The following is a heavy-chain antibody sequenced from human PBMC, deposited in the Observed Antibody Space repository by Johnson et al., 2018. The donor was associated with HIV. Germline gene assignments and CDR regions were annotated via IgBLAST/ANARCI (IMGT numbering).Heavy chain of an antibody. Sequence: VQLVESGGGLVQPGGSLRLSCAASGFTFSSYAMSWVRQAPGKGLEWVSVIYSGGSTYYADSVKGRFTISRDNSKNTVYLLMNSLRGEDTAVYYCARILLGYCRAWGQGTMVTVSS. CDR2: IYSGGST. V-gene: IGHV3-66*01. D-gene: IGHD2-15*01. J-gene: IGHJ3*01. CDR3: ARILLGYCRA. CDR1: GFTFSSYA.